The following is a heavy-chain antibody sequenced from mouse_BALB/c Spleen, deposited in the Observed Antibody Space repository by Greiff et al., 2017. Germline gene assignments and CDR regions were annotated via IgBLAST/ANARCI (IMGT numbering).Heavy chain of an antibody. J-gene: IGHJ4*01. CDR1: GYTFTSYW. CDR2: IYPGDGDT. Sequence: VQLQQSGAELARPGASVKLSCKASGYTFTSYWMQWVKQRPGQGLEWIGAIYPGDGDTRYTQKFKGKATLTADKSSSTAYMQLSSLASEDSAVYYCARYSFYDGYSYAMDYWGQGTSVTVSS. V-gene: IGHV1-87*01. CDR3: ARYSFYDGYSYAMDY. D-gene: IGHD2-3*01.